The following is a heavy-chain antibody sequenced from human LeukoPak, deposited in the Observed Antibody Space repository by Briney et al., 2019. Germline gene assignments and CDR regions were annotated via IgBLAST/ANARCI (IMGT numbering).Heavy chain of an antibody. D-gene: IGHD5-18*01. V-gene: IGHV3-53*01. Sequence: PGGSLRLSCAASGFTVSSNYMSCVRQAPGKGLEWVSSLYSGGSTYYADSVKGRFTISRDNSKTTLYLQMNSLRAEDTAVYYCAREGRDTAGYFDYWGQGTLVTVSS. CDR3: AREGRDTAGYFDY. CDR1: GFTVSSNY. CDR2: LYSGGST. J-gene: IGHJ4*02.